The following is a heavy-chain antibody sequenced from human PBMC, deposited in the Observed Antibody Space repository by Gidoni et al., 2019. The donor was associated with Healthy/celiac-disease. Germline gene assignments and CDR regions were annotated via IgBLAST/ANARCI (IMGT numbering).Heavy chain of an antibody. V-gene: IGHV1-69*01. D-gene: IGHD3-3*01. J-gene: IGHJ3*02. CDR2: IIPIFGTA. CDR3: ARVAVPSYDFWSGYSTAHAFDI. CDR1: GGTFSSYA. Sequence: QVQLVQSGAEVKKPGSSVKVSCKASGGTFSSYAISWVRQAPGQGLEWMGGIIPIFGTANYAQKFQGRVTITADESTSTAYMELSSLRSEDTAVYYCARVAVPSYDFWSGYSTAHAFDIWGQGTMVTVSS.